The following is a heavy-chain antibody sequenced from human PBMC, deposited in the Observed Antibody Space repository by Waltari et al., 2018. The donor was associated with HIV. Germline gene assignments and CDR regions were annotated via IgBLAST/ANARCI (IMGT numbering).Heavy chain of an antibody. CDR1: GFSLTTSGMC. V-gene: IGHV2-70*15. CDR3: ARARTGSEAFDS. J-gene: IGHJ3*01. CDR2: IDWDDDK. Sequence: QVTLRESGPALVKSTQTLTLTCSFSGFSLTTSGMCVSWIRQTPGKALEWLARIDWDDDKYYTTSLGTRLTVSKDTSRNQVILTMKNVDPEDTGTYYCARARTGSEAFDSWGQGTTVTVSS. D-gene: IGHD1-1*01.